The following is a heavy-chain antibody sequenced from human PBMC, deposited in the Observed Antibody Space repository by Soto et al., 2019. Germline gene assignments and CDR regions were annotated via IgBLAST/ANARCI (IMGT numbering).Heavy chain of an antibody. CDR3: ARGTGGYDLEYYYYYMDV. D-gene: IGHD5-12*01. CDR2: MNPNSGNT. J-gene: IGHJ6*03. Sequence: ASVKVSCKASGYTFTSYDINWVRQATGQGLEWMGWMNPNSGNTGYAQKFQGRVTMTRNTSISTAYMELSSLRSEDTAVYYCARGTGGYDLEYYYYYMDVWGKGTTVTVSS. V-gene: IGHV1-8*01. CDR1: GYTFTSYD.